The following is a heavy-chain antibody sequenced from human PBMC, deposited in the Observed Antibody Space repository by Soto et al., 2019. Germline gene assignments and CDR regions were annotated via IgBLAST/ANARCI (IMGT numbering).Heavy chain of an antibody. CDR1: GGSISSSSYY. V-gene: IGHV4-39*01. Sequence: QLQLQESGPGLVKPSETLSLTCTVSGGSISSSSYYWGWIRQPPGKGLEWIGSIYYSGSTYYNPSLKSRVTISVDTSKNQFSLKLSSVTAADTAVYYCARHGPMGSSWQYYFDYWGQGTLVTVSS. J-gene: IGHJ4*02. CDR3: ARHGPMGSSWQYYFDY. CDR2: IYYSGST. D-gene: IGHD6-13*01.